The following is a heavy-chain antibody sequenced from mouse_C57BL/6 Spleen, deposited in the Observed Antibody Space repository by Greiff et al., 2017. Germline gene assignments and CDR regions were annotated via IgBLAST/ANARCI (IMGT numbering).Heavy chain of an antibody. D-gene: IGHD1-1*01. Sequence: EVQLQQSGAELVKPGASVKLSCTASGFNIKDYYMHWVKQRTEQGLEWIGRIDPEDGATKYAPKFQGKATITADTSSNTAYLQLSRLTSEYTAVYYCARRGSPAWFAYWGQGTLVTVSA. CDR2: IDPEDGAT. CDR1: GFNIKDYY. V-gene: IGHV14-2*01. J-gene: IGHJ3*01. CDR3: ARRGSPAWFAY.